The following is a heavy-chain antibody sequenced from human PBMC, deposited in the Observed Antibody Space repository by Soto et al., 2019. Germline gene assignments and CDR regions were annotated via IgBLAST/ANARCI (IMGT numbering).Heavy chain of an antibody. CDR1: GDSIRKYY. V-gene: IGHV4-59*01. Sequence: LSSTLSLTCTASGDSIRKYYWSWIREPPGKGLERIGYIYYTGSTNYNPSLMSRVTLSVDTSKNQFSLKLRSVTAADTAMYDPARDLNISSPTYNWFDPWGQGTLVTVSS. CDR3: ARDLNISSPTYNWFDP. CDR2: IYYTGST. D-gene: IGHD4-4*01. J-gene: IGHJ5*02.